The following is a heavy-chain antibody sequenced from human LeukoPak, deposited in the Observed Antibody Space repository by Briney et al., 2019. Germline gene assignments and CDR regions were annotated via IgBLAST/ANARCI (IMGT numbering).Heavy chain of an antibody. CDR1: GGSFNGYY. CDR3: ARHQGPRIVVVPAAPFDY. CDR2: INHSGST. J-gene: IGHJ4*02. V-gene: IGHV4-34*01. D-gene: IGHD2-2*01. Sequence: PSETLSLTCAVYGGSFNGYYWSWIRQPPGKGLEWIGEINHSGSTNYNPSLKSRVTISVDTSKNQFSLKLSSVTAADTAVYYCARHQGPRIVVVPAAPFDYWGQGTLVTVSS.